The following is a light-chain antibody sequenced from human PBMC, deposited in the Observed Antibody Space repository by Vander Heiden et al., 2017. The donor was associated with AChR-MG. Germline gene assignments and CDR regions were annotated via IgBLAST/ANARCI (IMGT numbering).Light chain of an antibody. V-gene: IGKV1-39*01. CDR2: AAF. J-gene: IGKJ1*01. CDR3: QQTYKTPWT. Sequence: DIQMTESPSSLSASVGDRVIITCRASQSISDYLHWYQQKPGKAPKLLISAAFTLHSGVPSRFTGSGSGTAYTLTISSLQPEDFATYYCQQTYKTPWTFGLGTNVDIK. CDR1: QSISDY.